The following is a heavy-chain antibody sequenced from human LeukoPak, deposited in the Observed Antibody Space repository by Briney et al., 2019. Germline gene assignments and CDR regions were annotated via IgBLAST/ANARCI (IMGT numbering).Heavy chain of an antibody. CDR3: ATVQFLEWLPD. CDR2: ISGSGGST. Sequence: GGSLRLSCAASGFTFSSYAMSWVRQAPGKGLEWVSAISGSGGSTYYADSVKGRFTISRDNSKNTLYLQMNSLRAEDTAVYYCATVQFLEWLPDWGQGTLVTVSP. J-gene: IGHJ4*02. D-gene: IGHD3-3*01. V-gene: IGHV3-23*01. CDR1: GFTFSSYA.